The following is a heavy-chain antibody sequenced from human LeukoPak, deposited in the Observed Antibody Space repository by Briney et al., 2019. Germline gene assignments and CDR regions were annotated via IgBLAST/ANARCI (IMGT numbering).Heavy chain of an antibody. CDR2: IYYSGSI. Sequence: SETLSLTCTVSGGSISSYYWSWIRQPPGKELEWIGDIYYSGSIKYNPSLKSRVTMSVDTSKNQFSLKLSSVTAADTAIYYCARENPSGYYNRPIDYWGQGTLVTVSS. CDR3: ARENPSGYYNRPIDY. CDR1: GGSISSYY. J-gene: IGHJ4*02. D-gene: IGHD3-22*01. V-gene: IGHV4-59*01.